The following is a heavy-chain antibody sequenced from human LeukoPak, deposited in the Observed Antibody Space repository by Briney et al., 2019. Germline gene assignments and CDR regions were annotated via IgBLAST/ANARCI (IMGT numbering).Heavy chain of an antibody. CDR3: AKELVPAATTRYFQH. Sequence: SGGSLRLSCAASGFTFSSYGMHWVRQAPGKGLEWVAFIRYDGSNKYYADSVKGRFTISRDNSKNTLYLQMNSLRAEDTAVYCCAKELVPAATTRYFQHWGQGTLVTVSS. V-gene: IGHV3-30*02. J-gene: IGHJ1*01. D-gene: IGHD2-2*01. CDR1: GFTFSSYG. CDR2: IRYDGSNK.